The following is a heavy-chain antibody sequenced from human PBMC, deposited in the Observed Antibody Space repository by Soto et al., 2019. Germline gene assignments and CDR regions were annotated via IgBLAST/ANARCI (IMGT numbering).Heavy chain of an antibody. V-gene: IGHV1-69*01. Sequence: QVQLVQSGAEVKKPGSSVKVSCKASGGTFSSYAISWVRQAPGQGLEWMGGIIPIFGTANYAQKFQGRVTMTADESTSTAYMELSSLRSEDTAVYYCARSGGTAMVRPYYYGMDVWGQGTTVTVSS. CDR1: GGTFSSYA. CDR2: IIPIFGTA. D-gene: IGHD5-18*01. CDR3: ARSGGTAMVRPYYYGMDV. J-gene: IGHJ6*02.